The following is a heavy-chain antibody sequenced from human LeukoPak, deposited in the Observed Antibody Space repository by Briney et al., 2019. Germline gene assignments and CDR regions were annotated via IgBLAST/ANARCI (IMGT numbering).Heavy chain of an antibody. CDR3: ARFRVPYYYGSGSYRYGMDV. CDR2: INTNTGNP. CDR1: GYTFTSYG. J-gene: IGHJ6*02. D-gene: IGHD3-10*01. V-gene: IGHV7-4-1*02. Sequence: ASVKVSCKASGYTFTSYGISWVRQAPGQGLEWMGWINTNTGNPTYAQGFTGRFVFSLDTSVSTAYLQISSLKAEDTAVYYCARFRVPYYYGSGSYRYGMDVWGQGTTVTVSS.